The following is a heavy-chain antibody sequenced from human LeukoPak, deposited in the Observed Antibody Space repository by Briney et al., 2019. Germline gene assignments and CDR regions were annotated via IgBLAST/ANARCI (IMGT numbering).Heavy chain of an antibody. CDR1: GGSISSYY. V-gene: IGHV4-59*01. Sequence: PSETLSLTCTVSGGSISSYYWSWIRQPPGKGLEWIGYIYYSGSTNYKSSLKSRVTISVDTSKNQFPLKLSSVTAADTAVYYCARTTEGGYSNGYFYYYYMDVWGKGTTVTISS. CDR2: IYYSGST. D-gene: IGHD4-11*01. CDR3: ARTTEGGYSNGYFYYYYMDV. J-gene: IGHJ6*03.